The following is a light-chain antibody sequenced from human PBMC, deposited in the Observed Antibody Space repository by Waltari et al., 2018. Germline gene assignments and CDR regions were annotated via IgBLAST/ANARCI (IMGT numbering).Light chain of an antibody. CDR1: SSNIGSNY. V-gene: IGLV1-47*01. CDR2: RNN. CDR3: AVWDDSLSGRV. Sequence: QSVLTQPPSASGTPGQRVTISCSGTSSNIGSNYVYWYHQLPGTAPKLLIYRNNQRPPGVPDRFSGSKSGTSASLAISGLRSEDEADYYCAVWDDSLSGRVFGGGTKLTVL. J-gene: IGLJ3*02.